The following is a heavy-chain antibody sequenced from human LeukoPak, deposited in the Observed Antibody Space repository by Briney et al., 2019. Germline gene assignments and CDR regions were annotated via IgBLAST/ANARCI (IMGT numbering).Heavy chain of an antibody. CDR1: GFIVSSNY. Sequence: GGSLRLSCAASGFIVSSNYMSWVRQAPGKGLEWVSAFSGSITKTYYANSVKGRFTISRDNSKNTLYLQMSSLRAEDTALYYCAKQRAGSAWFTLDFWGPGTLVTVSS. J-gene: IGHJ4*02. CDR3: AKQRAGSAWFTLDF. CDR2: FSGSITKT. V-gene: IGHV3-23*01. D-gene: IGHD6-19*01.